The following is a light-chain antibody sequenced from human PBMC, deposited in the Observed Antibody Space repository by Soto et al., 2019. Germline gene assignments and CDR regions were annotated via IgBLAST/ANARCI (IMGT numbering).Light chain of an antibody. CDR1: SSDIGAYNF. CDR3: CSFAGSNSYVI. V-gene: IGLV2-8*01. J-gene: IGLJ2*01. CDR2: AVF. Sequence: QSALTQPPSASGSPGQSVTLSCTGTSSDIGAYNFVSWYQQHPGKAPKLIISAVFKRPSGVPGRFSGSKSGNTASLTVSGLQAEDEADYYCCSFAGSNSYVIFGGGTKLTVL.